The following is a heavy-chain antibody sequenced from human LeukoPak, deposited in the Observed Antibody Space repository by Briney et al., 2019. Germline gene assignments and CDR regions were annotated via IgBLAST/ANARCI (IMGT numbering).Heavy chain of an antibody. Sequence: SETLSLTCTVSGGSISSYYWSWIRQPPGKGLEWIGYIYYSGSTNYNPSLKSRVTISVDTSKNQLSLKLSSVTAADTAVYYCARHYDSSGYVDYWGQGTLVTVSS. V-gene: IGHV4-59*08. CDR1: GGSISSYY. J-gene: IGHJ4*02. CDR3: ARHYDSSGYVDY. CDR2: IYYSGST. D-gene: IGHD3-22*01.